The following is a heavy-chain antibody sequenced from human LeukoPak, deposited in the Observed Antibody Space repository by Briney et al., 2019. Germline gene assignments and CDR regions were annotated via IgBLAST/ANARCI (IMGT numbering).Heavy chain of an antibody. CDR1: GFTFSSYA. Sequence: GGSLRLSCAASGFTFSSYAMHWVRQAPGKGLEYVSAISSNGGSTYYANSVKGRFTISRDNSKNTLYLQMGSLRAEDMAVYYCARVGWQQGVSYYYMDVWGKGTTVTVSS. CDR2: ISSNGGST. CDR3: ARVGWQQGVSYYYMDV. D-gene: IGHD6-13*01. J-gene: IGHJ6*03. V-gene: IGHV3-64*01.